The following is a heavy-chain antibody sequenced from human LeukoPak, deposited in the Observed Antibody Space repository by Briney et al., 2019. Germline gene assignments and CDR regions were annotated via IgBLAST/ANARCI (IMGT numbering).Heavy chain of an antibody. V-gene: IGHV4-28*05. CDR3: ARLGVRQFDY. J-gene: IGHJ4*02. D-gene: IGHD1-26*01. CDR2: IYYSGGI. Sequence: SETLSLTCAVSGYSISSSYWWGWIRPPPGKGLEWIGYIYYSGGIYYNPSLKSRVTISVDTSKTQFSLKLSSVTAADTAVYYCARLGVRQFDYWGQGTLVTVSS. CDR1: GYSISSSYW.